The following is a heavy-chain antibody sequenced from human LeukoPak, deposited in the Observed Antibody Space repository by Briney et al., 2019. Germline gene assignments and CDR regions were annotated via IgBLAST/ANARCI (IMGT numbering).Heavy chain of an antibody. Sequence: SETLSLTCTVSGVSISRYYWSWVRQPPGKGLEWIGYVYYSGSTNYNPSLKRRLTISVDTSKNQFSLKLSSVTAADTAVYYCVAYGGFRAFDVWGQGTMVTVSS. J-gene: IGHJ3*01. D-gene: IGHD4-17*01. V-gene: IGHV4-59*08. CDR3: VAYGGFRAFDV. CDR1: GVSISRYY. CDR2: VYYSGST.